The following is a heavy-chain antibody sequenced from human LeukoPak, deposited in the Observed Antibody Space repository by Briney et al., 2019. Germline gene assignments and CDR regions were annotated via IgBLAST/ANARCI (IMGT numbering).Heavy chain of an antibody. CDR3: ARGLDYSNYPFDY. CDR2: INHSGST. J-gene: IGHJ4*02. CDR1: GGSFSGYY. V-gene: IGHV4-34*01. D-gene: IGHD4-11*01. Sequence: PSGTLSLTCAVYGGSFSGYYWSWIRQPPGKGLEWIGEINHSGSTNYNPSLKSRVTISVDTSKNQFSLKLSSVTAADTAVYYCARGLDYSNYPFDYWGQGTLVTVSS.